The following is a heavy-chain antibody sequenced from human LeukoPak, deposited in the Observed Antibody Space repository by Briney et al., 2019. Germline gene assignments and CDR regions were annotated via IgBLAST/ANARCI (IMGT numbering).Heavy chain of an antibody. CDR3: AKAGGRVTAGYYYFDY. D-gene: IGHD2-21*02. J-gene: IGHJ4*02. V-gene: IGHV3-23*01. CDR2: ISGSGGST. CDR1: GFTFSRYG. Sequence: GGTLRLSCAASGFTFSRYGMSWVRQAPGEGLEWVSRISGSGGSTYYADSVKGRFTISRDNSKNTLYLQMNSLRAEDTAVYYCAKAGGRVTAGYYYFDYWGQGTLVTVSS.